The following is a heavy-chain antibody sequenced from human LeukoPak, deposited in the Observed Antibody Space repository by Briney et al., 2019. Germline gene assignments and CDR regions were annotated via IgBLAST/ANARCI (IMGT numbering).Heavy chain of an antibody. CDR1: GYSFTSYW. CDR2: IYPGDSDT. CDR3: ATVAPQDYGDYGSPWYFDL. V-gene: IGHV5-51*01. Sequence: GESLKISCKGSGYSFTSYWIGWVRQMPGKGLEWMGIIYPGDSDTRYSPSFQGQVTISADKSISTAYLQWSSLKASDTAMYYCATVAPQDYGDYGSPWYFDLWGRGTLVTVSS. D-gene: IGHD4-17*01. J-gene: IGHJ2*01.